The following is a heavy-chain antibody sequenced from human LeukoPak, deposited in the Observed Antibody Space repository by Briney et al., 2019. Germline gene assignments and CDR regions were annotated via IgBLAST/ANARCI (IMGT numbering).Heavy chain of an antibody. Sequence: ASVKVSCKASGYTVTNYGVSWVRQAPGQGLEWMGWINTNTGNPTYAQGFTGRFVFSLDTSVSTAYLQISSLKAEDTAVYYCARGEAFDIWGQGTMVTVSS. J-gene: IGHJ3*02. CDR1: GYTVTNYG. CDR2: INTNTGNP. V-gene: IGHV7-4-1*02. CDR3: ARGEAFDI.